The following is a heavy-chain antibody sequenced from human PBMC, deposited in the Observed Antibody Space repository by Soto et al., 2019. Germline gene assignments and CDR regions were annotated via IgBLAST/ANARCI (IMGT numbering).Heavy chain of an antibody. V-gene: IGHV3-53*02. CDR3: ARARGSGYLTDAFDI. J-gene: IGHJ3*02. CDR2: IYSGGST. D-gene: IGHD3-22*01. Sequence: EVQLVETGGGLIQPGGSLRLSCAASGFTVSSNYMSWVRQAPGKGLEWVSVIYSGGSTYYADSVKGRFTISRDNSKNTLYLQMNSLRAEDTAVYYCARARGSGYLTDAFDIWGQGTMVTVSS. CDR1: GFTVSSNY.